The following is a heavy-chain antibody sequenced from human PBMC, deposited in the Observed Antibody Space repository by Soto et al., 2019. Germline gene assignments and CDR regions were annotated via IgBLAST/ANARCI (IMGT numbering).Heavy chain of an antibody. D-gene: IGHD3-10*01. CDR1: GFTVSNNY. CDR3: ARPPGGGGY. Sequence: EVQLVESGGGLIQPGGSLRLSCAVSGFTVSNNYMSWVRQAPGKGLEGVSVIYSGGYTAYGDSVKGRFTISRDNSKNTPYLQMDNSGDEDGGVYCGARPPGGGGYWGQGTLVTVSS. CDR2: IYSGGYT. V-gene: IGHV3-53*01. J-gene: IGHJ4*02.